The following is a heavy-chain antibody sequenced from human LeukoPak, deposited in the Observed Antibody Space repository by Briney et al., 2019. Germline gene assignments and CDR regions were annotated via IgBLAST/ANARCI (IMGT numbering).Heavy chain of an antibody. CDR1: AFTFSSYA. D-gene: IGHD1-26*01. V-gene: IGHV3-23*01. Sequence: PGGSLRLSCAASAFTFSSYAMSWVRQAPGKGLEGVSTINISGGSAYYADSVKGRFTISRDNSKNTLYLQMNNLRAEDTAVYYCPKNFGRDGPETFAYWAREPWSPSPQ. CDR2: INISGGSA. J-gene: IGHJ4*02. CDR3: PKNFGRDGPETFAY.